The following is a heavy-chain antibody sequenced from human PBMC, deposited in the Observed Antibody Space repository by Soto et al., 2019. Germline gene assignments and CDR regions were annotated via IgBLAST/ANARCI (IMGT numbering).Heavy chain of an antibody. Sequence: QVQLQESGPGLVKPSETLSLTCTVSGGSISGGVHSWSWIRQPPGKGLEWIGHIFDSGSTYYNPSLKSRLTISGDTPKNHFSRGLSSVPAADPAGYSGAREIIPLTNAWHFDLGGRGPLVPVPS. CDR3: AREIIPLTNAWHFDL. J-gene: IGHJ2*01. CDR1: GGSISGGVHS. D-gene: IGHD2-8*01. V-gene: IGHV4-30-4*01. CDR2: IFDSGST.